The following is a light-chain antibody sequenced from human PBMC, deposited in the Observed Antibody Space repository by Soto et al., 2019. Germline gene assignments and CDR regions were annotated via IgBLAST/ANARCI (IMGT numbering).Light chain of an antibody. CDR3: QHYNSYFQT. CDR1: QSISHW. Sequence: DIQMTQSPFTLSAYVGDRVTITCRASQSISHWLAWYQQKPGTAPKLLIYEASRLESGVPSRFSGSGSGTEFTLTISSLQPDDFATYYCQHYNSYFQTFGHGTNVEIK. CDR2: EAS. V-gene: IGKV1-5*03. J-gene: IGKJ1*01.